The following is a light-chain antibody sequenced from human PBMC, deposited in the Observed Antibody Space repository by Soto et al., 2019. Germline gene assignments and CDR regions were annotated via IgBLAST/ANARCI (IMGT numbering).Light chain of an antibody. Sequence: QSALTQPASVSGSPGQSITISCTGTSSDVGGYSFVSWYQQHPGKAPKLMIYEVSNRPSGVSNRFSGSKSGNTASLTISGLQAEDEADYYCSSYTSSSILVVFGGGTKLTVL. CDR3: SSYTSSSILVV. CDR1: SSDVGGYSF. CDR2: EVS. J-gene: IGLJ2*01. V-gene: IGLV2-14*01.